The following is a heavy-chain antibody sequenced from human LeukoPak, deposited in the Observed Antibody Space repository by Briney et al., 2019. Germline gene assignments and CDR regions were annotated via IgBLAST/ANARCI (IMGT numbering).Heavy chain of an antibody. CDR1: GGSFSGYY. CDR3: ARGWGGFDS. Sequence: SETLSLTCGVHGGSFSGYYWNWIRQSPGKGLEWIGHINHNGKTNYNPSLKSRVTISVDTSKNQFSLTLTSVTAADTGVYFCARGWGGFDSWGQGTLVTVSS. J-gene: IGHJ5*01. V-gene: IGHV4-34*01. CDR2: INHNGKT. D-gene: IGHD3-16*01.